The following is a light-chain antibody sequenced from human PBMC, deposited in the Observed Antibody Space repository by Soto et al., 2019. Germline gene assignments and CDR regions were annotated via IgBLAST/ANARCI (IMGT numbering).Light chain of an antibody. V-gene: IGKV1-8*01. CDR2: AAA. Sequence: AIRMTQSPSSLSASTGDRVTITCLASQGISSYLARHQQKPGKAPKLLIYAAATLQSGVPSRFSDSGSGTDFALTIGCLQAEDLSTYYCQRYYSYPPTFGGGTKVEIK. CDR1: QGISSY. J-gene: IGKJ4*01. CDR3: QRYYSYPPT.